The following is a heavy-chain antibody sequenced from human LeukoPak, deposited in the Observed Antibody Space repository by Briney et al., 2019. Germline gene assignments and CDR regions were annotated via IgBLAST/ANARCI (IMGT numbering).Heavy chain of an antibody. D-gene: IGHD5-24*01. CDR1: GVSISSYY. CDR3: ARHLGRGGYNSHYYYGMDV. V-gene: IGHV4-59*08. Sequence: SETLSLTCTVSGVSISSYYWSCIRQPPGKGLEWVGYIYYTGSTNNNPSLKSRVTKSVDTSKNQFSLKLSSVTAADTAVYYCARHLGRGGYNSHYYYGMDVWGQGTSVTVSS. CDR2: IYYTGST. J-gene: IGHJ6*02.